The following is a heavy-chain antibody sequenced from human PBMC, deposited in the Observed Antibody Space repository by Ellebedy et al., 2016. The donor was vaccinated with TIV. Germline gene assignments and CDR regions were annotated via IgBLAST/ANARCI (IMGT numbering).Heavy chain of an antibody. V-gene: IGHV1-2*02. CDR1: GYTFINSY. CDR2: ITPHNGGP. Sequence: ASVKVSCKASGYTFINSYIHWVRQAPGQGLEWLGWITPHNGGPNYALNLRGRVTMTTDMSINTASMELSTWTFDDTAIYYCAKGLLRELLGFDSWGQGTLVAVSS. CDR3: AKGLLRELLGFDS. D-gene: IGHD1-26*01. J-gene: IGHJ4*02.